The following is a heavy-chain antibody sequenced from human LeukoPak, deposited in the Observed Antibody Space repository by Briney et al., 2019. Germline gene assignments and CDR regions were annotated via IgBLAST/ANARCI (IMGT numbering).Heavy chain of an antibody. CDR1: GGTFSSYA. CDR2: IIPIFGTA. J-gene: IGHJ3*02. Sequence: ASVKVSCKASGGTFSSYAISWVRQAPGQGLEWMGGIIPIFGTANYAQKFQGRVTITADESTSTAYMELSSLRSEDTAVYYCARDDVPASYRGAFDIWGQGTMVTVSS. V-gene: IGHV1-69*01. CDR3: ARDDVPASYRGAFDI. D-gene: IGHD3-16*02.